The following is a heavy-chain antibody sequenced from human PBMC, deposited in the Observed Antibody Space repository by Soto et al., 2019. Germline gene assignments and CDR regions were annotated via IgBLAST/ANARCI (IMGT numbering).Heavy chain of an antibody. V-gene: IGHV3-53*01. CDR2: IYSGGST. CDR1: GFTVSSNY. D-gene: IGHD4-17*01. J-gene: IGHJ5*02. CDR3: ARGLRGKNWFDP. Sequence: HPGGSLRLSCAASGFTVSSNYMSWVRQAPGKGLEWVSVIYSGGSTYYADSVKGRFTISRDNSKNTLYLQMNSLRAEDTAVYYCARGLRGKNWFDPWGQGTLVTVSS.